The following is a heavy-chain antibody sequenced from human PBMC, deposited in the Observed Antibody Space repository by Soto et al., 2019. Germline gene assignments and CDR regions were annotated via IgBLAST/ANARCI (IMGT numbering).Heavy chain of an antibody. Sequence: PGGSLRLSCAASGFAFSRYAVTWVRQAPGKGLEWVSSISDSGTHTNYADSVEGRFTISRDNSKNTLFLQMNSLRAEDTAVYYCAKKLGGINHLDYWGQGTLVTVSS. CDR1: GFAFSRYA. J-gene: IGHJ4*02. CDR2: ISDSGTHT. D-gene: IGHD3-10*01. V-gene: IGHV3-23*01. CDR3: AKKLGGINHLDY.